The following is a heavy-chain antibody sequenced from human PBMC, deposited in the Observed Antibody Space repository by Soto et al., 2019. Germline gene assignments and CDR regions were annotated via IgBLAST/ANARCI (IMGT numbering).Heavy chain of an antibody. V-gene: IGHV4-31*03. CDR3: ARGYRQSGYSSSWVFDY. J-gene: IGHJ4*02. CDR1: GGSINSGGYY. Sequence: QVQLQESGPGLVKPSQTLSLICTVSGGSINSGGYYWNWIRQHPAKCLEWIGYIYYSGSTYYIPFLSSRVTISAEASENEFSLELRSVTAADTAVYFCARGYRQSGYSSSWVFDYWGQGTLVNVSS. D-gene: IGHD6-13*01. CDR2: IYYSGST.